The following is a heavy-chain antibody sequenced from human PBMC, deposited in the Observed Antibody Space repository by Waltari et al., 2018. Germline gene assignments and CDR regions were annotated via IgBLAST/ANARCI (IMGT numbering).Heavy chain of an antibody. Sequence: QVQLVQSGAEVKKPGYSVKVSCKASGGTFSSYAISWVRQAPGHGLEWRGRIIPIFGTANYAQKFQGRVTITADKSTSTAYMELSSLRSEDTAVYYCARDHGYCSGGSCYYAFDIWGQGTMVTVSS. V-gene: IGHV1-69*08. J-gene: IGHJ3*02. CDR2: IIPIFGTA. CDR3: ARDHGYCSGGSCYYAFDI. CDR1: GGTFSSYA. D-gene: IGHD2-15*01.